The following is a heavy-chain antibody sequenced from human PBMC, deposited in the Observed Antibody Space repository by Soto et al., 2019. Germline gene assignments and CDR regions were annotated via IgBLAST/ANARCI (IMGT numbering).Heavy chain of an antibody. Sequence: GGSLRLSCAASGFTFSSYAMSWVRQAPGKGLEWVSAISGSGGSTYFADSVKGRFTISRDNSKNTLYLQMNSLRAEDTAVYYCAKADRTPHRPYSGSYYVPIGYWGQGTLVTVSS. CDR3: AKADRTPHRPYSGSYYVPIGY. D-gene: IGHD1-26*01. CDR1: GFTFSSYA. CDR2: ISGSGGST. J-gene: IGHJ4*02. V-gene: IGHV3-23*01.